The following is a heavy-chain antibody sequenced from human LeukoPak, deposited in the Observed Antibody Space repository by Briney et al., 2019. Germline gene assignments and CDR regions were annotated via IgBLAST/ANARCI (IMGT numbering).Heavy chain of an antibody. CDR2: ISGSGGVT. V-gene: IGHV3-23*01. J-gene: IGHJ5*02. Sequence: PGGSLRLSCVGSGFTFGSYAMSWVRQAPGKGLEWVSLISGSGGVTYYADFVKGRFTISRDNSKNTLYLQMNSLRAEDTATYYCAKEWDGSGTRLGWFDPWGQGTLVTVSS. CDR1: GFTFGSYA. D-gene: IGHD3-10*01. CDR3: AKEWDGSGTRLGWFDP.